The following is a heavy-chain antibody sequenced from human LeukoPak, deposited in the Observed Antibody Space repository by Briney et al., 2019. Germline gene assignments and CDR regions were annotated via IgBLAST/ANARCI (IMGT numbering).Heavy chain of an antibody. CDR2: IKQDGSER. Sequence: PGGSLRLSCAASGFTFSSYAMSWVRQAPGKGLEWVANIKQDGSERNYVDSVKGRFTISRDNAKNSLYLQMNTLRDEDTAVYYCATGAGCGYWGQGTLVTVSS. D-gene: IGHD6-19*01. CDR1: GFTFSSYA. CDR3: ATGAGCGY. V-gene: IGHV3-7*03. J-gene: IGHJ4*02.